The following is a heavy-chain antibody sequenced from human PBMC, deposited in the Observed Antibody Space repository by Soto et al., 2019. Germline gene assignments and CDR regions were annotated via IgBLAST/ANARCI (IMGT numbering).Heavy chain of an antibody. V-gene: IGHV3-30*18. J-gene: IGHJ4*02. CDR3: AKAQRPYYYDSGASN. Sequence: QVQLVESGGGVVQPGRSQRLSCTASGFTFSSYAMHWVRQAPGKGLEWVAVISYEGSIQYYADSEKGRFTISRDNSKNTLYLQMNSLRAEDTAVYYCAKAQRPYYYDSGASNWGQGTLVTVSS. CDR2: ISYEGSIQ. CDR1: GFTFSSYA. D-gene: IGHD3-22*01.